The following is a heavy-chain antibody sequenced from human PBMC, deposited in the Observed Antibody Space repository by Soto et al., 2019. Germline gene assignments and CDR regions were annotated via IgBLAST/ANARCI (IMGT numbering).Heavy chain of an antibody. J-gene: IGHJ6*02. Sequence: GGSLRLSRAASGFTFSSYGMHWVRQAPGKGLEWVAVISYDGSNKYYADSVKGRFTISRDNSKNTLYLQMNSLRAEDTAVYYCAKDLVRGVIIEYGYYYYGMDVWGQGTTVTVSS. CDR1: GFTFSSYG. CDR3: AKDLVRGVIIEYGYYYYGMDV. V-gene: IGHV3-30*18. CDR2: ISYDGSNK. D-gene: IGHD3-10*01.